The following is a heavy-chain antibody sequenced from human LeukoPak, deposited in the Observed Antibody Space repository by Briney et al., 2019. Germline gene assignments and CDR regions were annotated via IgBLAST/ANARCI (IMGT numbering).Heavy chain of an antibody. CDR1: GFTFSSYA. Sequence: GGSLRLSCAASGFTFSSYAMSWVRQAPGKGLEWVSAISGSGGSTYYADSVKGRFTISRDNSKNTLYLQMYSLRAEDTAVYYCAKAGIRGSSSYKPDYWGQGTLVTVSS. V-gene: IGHV3-23*01. D-gene: IGHD6-6*01. CDR2: ISGSGGST. CDR3: AKAGIRGSSSYKPDY. J-gene: IGHJ4*02.